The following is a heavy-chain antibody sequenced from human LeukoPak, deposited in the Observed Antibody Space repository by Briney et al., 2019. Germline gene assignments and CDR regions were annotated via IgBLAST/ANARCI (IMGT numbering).Heavy chain of an antibody. Sequence: SETLSLTCTVSGGSISSSSYYWGWIRQPPGKGLEWIGSIYYSGSAYYNPSLKSRLTISVDTSKNEFSLKLSSVTAADTAVYYCARGWGSGYDYFGYFDYWGQGTLVTVSS. V-gene: IGHV4-39*01. J-gene: IGHJ4*02. CDR1: GGSISSSSYY. CDR2: IYYSGSA. D-gene: IGHD5-12*01. CDR3: ARGWGSGYDYFGYFDY.